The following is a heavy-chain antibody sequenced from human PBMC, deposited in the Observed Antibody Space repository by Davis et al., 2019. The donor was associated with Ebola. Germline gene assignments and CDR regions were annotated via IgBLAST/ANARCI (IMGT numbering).Heavy chain of an antibody. CDR1: GGPIGSDF. Sequence: MPSETLSLTCNVSGGPIGSDFWSWVRQPPGKGLEWMGYVSHTGSTYYNPSLKSRLTMSVDTSKNQLSVHLASLTAADTAVYYCARRRGTYPDWYLDLWGRGTLVIVSS. J-gene: IGHJ2*01. V-gene: IGHV4-59*08. CDR2: VSHTGST. CDR3: ARRRGTYPDWYLDL.